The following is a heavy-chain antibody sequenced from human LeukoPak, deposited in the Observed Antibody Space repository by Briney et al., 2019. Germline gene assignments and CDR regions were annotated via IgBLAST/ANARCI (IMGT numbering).Heavy chain of an antibody. D-gene: IGHD6-19*01. CDR1: GLTFSGYS. CDR2: ISTSSSYI. J-gene: IGHJ4*02. Sequence: GGSLRLSSAAYGLTFSGYSMNSVRQAPGKGLEWVSFISTSSSYIYYADSVKGRFTISRDNAKNSLYLEMNSLGAEDTAVYYCARDGDIAVAGSFDYWGQGTLVTVSP. CDR3: ARDGDIAVAGSFDY. V-gene: IGHV3-21*01.